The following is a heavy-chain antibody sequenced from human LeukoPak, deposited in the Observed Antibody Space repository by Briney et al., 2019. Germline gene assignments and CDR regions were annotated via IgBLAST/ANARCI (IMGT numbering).Heavy chain of an antibody. D-gene: IGHD5-12*01. J-gene: IGHJ4*02. CDR2: IYTSGST. CDR3: AGRRGYDYYFDY. Sequence: SETLSLTCTVSGGSISSYYWSWIRQPPGKGLEWIGYIYTSGSTNYNPSLKSRVIISVDTSKNQFSLKLSSVTAADTAVYYCAGRRGYDYYFDYWGQGTLVTVSS. CDR1: GGSISSYY. V-gene: IGHV4-4*09.